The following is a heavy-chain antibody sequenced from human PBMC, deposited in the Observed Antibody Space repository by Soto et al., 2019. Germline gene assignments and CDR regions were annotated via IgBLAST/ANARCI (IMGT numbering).Heavy chain of an antibody. CDR2: IYYSGST. V-gene: IGHV4-59*08. D-gene: IGHD3-10*01. CDR1: GGSISSYY. J-gene: IGHJ6*03. Sequence: KPSETLSLTCTVSGGSISSYYWSWIRQPPGKGLEWIGYIYYSGSTNYNPSLKSRVTISVDTSKNQFSLKLSSVTAADTALYYCARRTRIRITMVRGYYYYYMDVWGKGTTVTVSS. CDR3: ARRTRIRITMVRGYYYYYMDV.